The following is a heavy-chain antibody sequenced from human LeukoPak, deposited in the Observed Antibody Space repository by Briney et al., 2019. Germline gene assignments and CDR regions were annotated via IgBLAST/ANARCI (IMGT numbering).Heavy chain of an antibody. Sequence: SETLSLTCTVSGGSISSYYWSWIRQPPGKGLEWIGYIYYSGSTNYNPSLKSRVTISVDTSKNQFSLKLSSVTAADTAVYYCARSGEEDGYNNAPLDYWGQGTLVTVSS. V-gene: IGHV4-59*08. CDR3: ARSGEEDGYNNAPLDY. D-gene: IGHD5-24*01. CDR1: GGSISSYY. J-gene: IGHJ4*02. CDR2: IYYSGST.